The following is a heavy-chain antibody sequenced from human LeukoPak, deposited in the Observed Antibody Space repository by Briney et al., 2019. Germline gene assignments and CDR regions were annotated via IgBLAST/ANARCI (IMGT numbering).Heavy chain of an antibody. V-gene: IGHV3-21*01. D-gene: IGHD6-19*01. CDR2: IASSSSYT. Sequence: PGGSLRLSCAASGFTFREYTTNWVRQAPGKGLEWVSSIASSSSYTYYADSVKGRFTISRDNAKNSLYLQMSSLRVADTAVYYCTKVRTFAVAGTFDYWGQGSLVTVSS. CDR3: TKVRTFAVAGTFDY. J-gene: IGHJ4*02. CDR1: GFTFREYT.